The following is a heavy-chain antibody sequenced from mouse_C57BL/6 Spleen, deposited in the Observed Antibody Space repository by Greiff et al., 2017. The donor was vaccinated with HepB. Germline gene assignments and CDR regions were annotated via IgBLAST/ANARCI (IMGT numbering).Heavy chain of an antibody. V-gene: IGHV5-12*01. D-gene: IGHD1-1*01. J-gene: IGHJ4*01. CDR1: GFTFSDYY. CDR2: ISNGGGST. CDR3: ARDYSYAMDY. Sequence: EVKLVESGGGLVQPGGSLKLSCAASGFTFSDYYMYWVRQTPEKRLEWVAYISNGGGSTYYPDTVKGRFTISRDNAKNTLYLQMSRLKSEDTAMYYCARDYSYAMDYWGQGTSVTVSS.